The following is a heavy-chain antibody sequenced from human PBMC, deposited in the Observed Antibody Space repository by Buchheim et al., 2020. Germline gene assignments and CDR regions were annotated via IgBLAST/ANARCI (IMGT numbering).Heavy chain of an antibody. CDR3: ARLDNTWFDP. V-gene: IGHV4-30-4*01. CDR1: GGSISSGDYY. J-gene: IGHJ5*02. Sequence: QVQLQESGPGLVKPSQTLSLTCTVSGGSISSGDYYWSWIRQPPGKGLEWIGYIYYSGSTYYNPSLKSRVTISGDRSRNHLSLRLTSVTAADTAVYYCARLDNTWFDPWGQGAL. D-gene: IGHD3-9*01. CDR2: IYYSGST.